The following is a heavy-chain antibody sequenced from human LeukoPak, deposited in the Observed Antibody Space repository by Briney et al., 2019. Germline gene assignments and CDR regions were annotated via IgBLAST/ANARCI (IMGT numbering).Heavy chain of an antibody. D-gene: IGHD2-15*01. CDR2: MNPNSGNT. J-gene: IGHJ4*02. Sequence: ASVKVSCKASGYTFTSYDINWVRQATGQGLEWMGWMNPNSGNTGYAQKFQGRVTITRNTSISTAYMELSSLRSEDTAVYYCARDLPLGSMGGSAFDLWGQGTLVIVSS. CDR1: GYTFTSYD. CDR3: ARDLPLGSMGGSAFDL. V-gene: IGHV1-8*03.